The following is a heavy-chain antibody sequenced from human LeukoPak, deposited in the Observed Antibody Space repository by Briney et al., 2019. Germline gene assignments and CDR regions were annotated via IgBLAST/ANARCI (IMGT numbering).Heavy chain of an antibody. CDR3: ARDWDGSGYLFDY. D-gene: IGHD3-22*01. J-gene: IGHJ4*02. CDR1: GFTFSTYA. V-gene: IGHV3-48*02. CDR2: ISSGSSAI. Sequence: GGSLRLSCAASGFTFSTYAVNWVRQAPGKGLEWVSHISSGSSAIYYEDSVKGRFTVSRDNAKNSLYLQINSLRDEDTAVYYCARDWDGSGYLFDYWGQGTLVTVSS.